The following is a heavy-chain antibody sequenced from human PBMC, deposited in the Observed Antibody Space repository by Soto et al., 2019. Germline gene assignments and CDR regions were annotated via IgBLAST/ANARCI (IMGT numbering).Heavy chain of an antibody. CDR1: GFTFSSYA. J-gene: IGHJ5*02. CDR2: ISGSGGST. Sequence: PGGSLRLSCAASGFTFSSYAMSWVRQAPGKGLEWVSAISGSGGSTYYADSVKGRFTISRDNSKNTLYLQMNSLRAEDTAVYYCAKYYYGSGRPNNWFDPWGQGTLVTVAS. CDR3: AKYYYGSGRPNNWFDP. D-gene: IGHD3-10*01. V-gene: IGHV3-23*01.